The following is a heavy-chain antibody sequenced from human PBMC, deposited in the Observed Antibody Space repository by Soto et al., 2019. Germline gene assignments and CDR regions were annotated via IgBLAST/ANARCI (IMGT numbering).Heavy chain of an antibody. CDR1: GGTFSSYA. D-gene: IGHD2-2*01. J-gene: IGHJ6*02. Sequence: QVQLGQSGAEVKKPGSSVKVSCKASGGTFSSYAISWVRQAPGQGLEWMGGIIPISGTANYAQKVQGRVTITADESTSTAYMELSSLRSEDTAVYYCARSQGSSTSLEIYYYYYYGMDVWGQGTTVTVSS. V-gene: IGHV1-69*01. CDR3: ARSQGSSTSLEIYYYYYYGMDV. CDR2: IIPISGTA.